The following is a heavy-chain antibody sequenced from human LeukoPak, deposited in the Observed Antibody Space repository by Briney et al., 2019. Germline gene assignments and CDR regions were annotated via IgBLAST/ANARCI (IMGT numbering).Heavy chain of an antibody. CDR1: GYTFTSYG. Sequence: GASVKVSCKASGYTFTSYGISWVRQAPGQGLEWMGWISAYNGNTNYAQKLQGRVTMTTDTSTSTAYMELRSLRSDDTAVYYCARDSSGEWELHPFDYWGQGTLVTVSS. V-gene: IGHV1-18*01. J-gene: IGHJ4*02. D-gene: IGHD1-26*01. CDR3: ARDSSGEWELHPFDY. CDR2: ISAYNGNT.